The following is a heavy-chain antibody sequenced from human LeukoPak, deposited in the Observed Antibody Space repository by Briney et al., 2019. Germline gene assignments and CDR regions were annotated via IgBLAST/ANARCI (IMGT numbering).Heavy chain of an antibody. J-gene: IGHJ4*02. D-gene: IGHD5-12*01. CDR1: GFTFSSYS. V-gene: IGHV3-21*01. CDR2: ISSSSSYI. Sequence: PGGSLRLSCAASGFTFSSYSMDWVRQAPGKGLEWVSSISSSSSYIYYADSVKGRFTISRDNAKNSLYLQMNSLRAEDTAVYYCARAGGGYADPHFDYWGQGTLVTVSS. CDR3: ARAGGGYADPHFDY.